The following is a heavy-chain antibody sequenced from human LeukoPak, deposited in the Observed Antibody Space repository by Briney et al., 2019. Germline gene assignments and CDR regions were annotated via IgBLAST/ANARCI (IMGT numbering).Heavy chain of an antibody. Sequence: ASVTVSCKASGYTFTSYYMHWVRQAPGQGLEWMGIINPSGGSTSYAQKFQGRVTMTRDTSTSTVYMELSSLRSEDTAVYYCARSWSMVRGVGSHWFDPWGQGTLVTVSS. D-gene: IGHD3-10*01. CDR2: INPSGGST. V-gene: IGHV1-46*01. CDR1: GYTFTSYY. J-gene: IGHJ5*02. CDR3: ARSWSMVRGVGSHWFDP.